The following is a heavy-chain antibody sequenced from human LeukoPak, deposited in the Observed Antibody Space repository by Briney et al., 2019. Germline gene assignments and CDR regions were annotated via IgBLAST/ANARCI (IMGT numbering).Heavy chain of an antibody. V-gene: IGHV1-69*05. CDR2: IIPIFGTA. D-gene: IGHD3-10*01. CDR3: ARGVKKGSVLLWFGELFNYYYYGMDV. J-gene: IGHJ6*02. Sequence: RASVKVSCKASGGTFSSYAISWVRQAPGQGLEWMGGIIPIFGTANYAQKFQGRVTITTDESTSTAYMELSSLRSEDTAVYYCARGVKKGSVLLWFGELFNYYYYGMDVWGQGTTVTVSS. CDR1: GGTFSSYA.